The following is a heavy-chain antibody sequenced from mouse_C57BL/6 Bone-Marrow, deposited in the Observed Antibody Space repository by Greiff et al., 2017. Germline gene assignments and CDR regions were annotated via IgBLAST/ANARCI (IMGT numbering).Heavy chain of an antibody. D-gene: IGHD2-5*01. CDR1: GYTFTDYN. CDR2: INPNNGGT. J-gene: IGHJ2*01. V-gene: IGHV1-22*01. Sequence: DVQLVESGPELVKPGASVTMSCKASGYTFTDYNMHWVKQSPGKSLEWIGYINPNNGGTSDNQKFKGKATLTVNKSSRTAYMELRSLTSEDSAVYYCARRGSNYSYYCYYGGQGTTLTVSS. CDR3: ARRGSNYSYYCYY.